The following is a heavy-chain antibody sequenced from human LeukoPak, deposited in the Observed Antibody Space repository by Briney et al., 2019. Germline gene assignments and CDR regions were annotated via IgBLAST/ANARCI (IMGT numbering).Heavy chain of an antibody. D-gene: IGHD1-1*01. V-gene: IGHV3-74*01. CDR1: GFTFRNYW. J-gene: IGHJ4*02. Sequence: PGGSLRLSCAASGFTFRNYWMHWVGHAPGKGLVWVSRITPDEITTYADSVKGRFTISRDNAKNMLYLQMISLRAEDTAVYYCATERAGTSGYIVFDNWGQGTLVTVSS. CDR3: ATERAGTSGYIVFDN. CDR2: ITPDEIT.